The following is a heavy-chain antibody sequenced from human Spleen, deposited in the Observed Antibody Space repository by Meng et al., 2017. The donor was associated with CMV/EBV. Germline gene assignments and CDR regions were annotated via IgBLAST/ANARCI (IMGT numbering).Heavy chain of an antibody. CDR3: ARVRGYCSITSCFGGLHFDY. CDR2: INPNSGDT. Sequence: ASVKVSCKASGYTFTGYYMHWVRQAPGQGLEWMGWINPNSGDTNYAQKFQGRVTMTRDTSISTAYMELSRLTSDDTAVYYCARVRGYCSITSCFGGLHFDYWGQGTLVTVSS. D-gene: IGHD2-2*01. CDR1: GYTFTGYY. V-gene: IGHV1-2*02. J-gene: IGHJ4*02.